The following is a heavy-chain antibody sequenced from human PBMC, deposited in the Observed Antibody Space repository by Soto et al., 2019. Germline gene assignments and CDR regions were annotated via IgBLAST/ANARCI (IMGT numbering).Heavy chain of an antibody. CDR2: ISSRSDI. Sequence: GGSLRLSCVGSGFTFSTYSINWVRQAPGKGLEWVSSISSRSDIYYADSVKGRFTISRDNAKNSVSLQMNSLRAEDTAVYYCAREYTAWPLAYGLDVWGQGTPVTVSS. V-gene: IGHV3-21*01. J-gene: IGHJ6*02. CDR1: GFTFSTYS. CDR3: AREYTAWPLAYGLDV. D-gene: IGHD2-2*02.